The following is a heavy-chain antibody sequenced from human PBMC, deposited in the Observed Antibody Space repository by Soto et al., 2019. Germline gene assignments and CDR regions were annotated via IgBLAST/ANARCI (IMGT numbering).Heavy chain of an antibody. Sequence: PGGSLRLSCAASGFTFSSYGMHWVRQAPGKGLEWVAVISYDGSNKYYADSVKGRFTISRDNSKNTLYLQMNSLRAEDTAVYYCAKSRREEGYYYYGMDVWGQGTTVTVSS. D-gene: IGHD1-26*01. CDR1: GFTFSSYG. V-gene: IGHV3-30*18. CDR3: AKSRREEGYYYYGMDV. CDR2: ISYDGSNK. J-gene: IGHJ6*02.